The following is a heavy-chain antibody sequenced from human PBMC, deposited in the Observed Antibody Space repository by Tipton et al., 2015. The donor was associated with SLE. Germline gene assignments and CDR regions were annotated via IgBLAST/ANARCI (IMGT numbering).Heavy chain of an antibody. Sequence: TLSLTCTVSGDSISSGSYYWTWIRQPAGKGLGWIGRISTTGSTIYNPSLRTRVTISVDTSKNQFSLRLTSVTAADTAVYYCARTLGAIAHTVYDAFDIWGQGKMVTVSS. CDR1: GDSISSGSYY. V-gene: IGHV4-61*02. J-gene: IGHJ3*02. D-gene: IGHD1-26*01. CDR2: ISTTGST. CDR3: ARTLGAIAHTVYDAFDI.